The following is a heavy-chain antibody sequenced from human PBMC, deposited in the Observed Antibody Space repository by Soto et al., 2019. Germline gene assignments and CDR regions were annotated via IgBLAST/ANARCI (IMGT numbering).Heavy chain of an antibody. J-gene: IGHJ4*02. Sequence: QVHLVQSGAEVKKPGASVKVSCKASGYIFSSHGISWVRQAPGRGLEWMAWISAYNGDRNYAETLQGRVTVTTDTSTNTAYMELRSLRSDVTAVYYCAREAFDADYIDFWGQGTLVTVSS. D-gene: IGHD3-10*01. CDR1: GYIFSSHG. CDR3: AREAFDADYIDF. CDR2: ISAYNGDR. V-gene: IGHV1-18*01.